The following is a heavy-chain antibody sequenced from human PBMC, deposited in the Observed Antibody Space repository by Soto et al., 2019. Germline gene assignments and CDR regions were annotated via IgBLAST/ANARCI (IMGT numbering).Heavy chain of an antibody. J-gene: IGHJ4*02. CDR2: ISYDGSNK. V-gene: IGHV3-30*03. Sequence: GGSLRLSCAASGFTFSSYGMHWVRQAPGKGLEWVAVISYDGSNKYYADSVKGRFTISRDNSKNTLYLQMNSLRAEDTAVYYCAPGNYYDSSGYLLDYWGQGTLVTAPQ. CDR3: APGNYYDSSGYLLDY. D-gene: IGHD3-22*01. CDR1: GFTFSSYG.